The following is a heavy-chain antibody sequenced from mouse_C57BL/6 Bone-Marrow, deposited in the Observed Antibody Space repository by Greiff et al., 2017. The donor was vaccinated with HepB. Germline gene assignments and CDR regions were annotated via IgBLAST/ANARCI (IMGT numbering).Heavy chain of an antibody. CDR1: GFSLTSYG. J-gene: IGHJ3*01. Sequence: QVQLQQSGPGLVQPSQSLSITCTVSGFSLTSYGVHWVRQSPGKGLEWLGVIWSGGSTDYNAAFISRLSISKDNSKSQVFFKMNSLQADDTAIYYCAALYYGYVWFAYWGQGTLVTVSA. D-gene: IGHD2-2*01. CDR2: IWSGGST. CDR3: AALYYGYVWFAY. V-gene: IGHV2-2*01.